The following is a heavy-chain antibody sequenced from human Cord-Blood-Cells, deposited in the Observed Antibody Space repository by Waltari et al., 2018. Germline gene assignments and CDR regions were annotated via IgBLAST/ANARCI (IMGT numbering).Heavy chain of an antibody. CDR1: GYTLTELS. CDR2: FDPEDGET. V-gene: IGHV1-24*01. J-gene: IGHJ4*02. D-gene: IGHD1-26*01. Sequence: QVQLVQSGAEVKKPGASVKVSCKVSGYTLTELSMHGVRQAPGKGLEWMGGFDPEDGETIYAQKFQGRVTMTEDTSTDTAYMELSSLRSEDTAVYYCATVSPSRELQKRHYFDYWGQGTLVTVSS. CDR3: ATVSPSRELQKRHYFDY.